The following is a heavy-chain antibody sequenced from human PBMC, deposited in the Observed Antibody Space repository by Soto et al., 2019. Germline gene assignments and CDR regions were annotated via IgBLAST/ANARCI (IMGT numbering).Heavy chain of an antibody. CDR1: GGSVNSDNYY. CDR3: AREFSNSPEAFDS. V-gene: IGHV4-61*01. J-gene: IGHJ4*02. CDR2: IYHTGST. D-gene: IGHD6-6*01. Sequence: PSETLSLTCTVSGGSVNSDNYYWSWIRQPPGRGLDWIGYIYHTGSTNYNPSLNSRVTISVDTSRNQFSLKLNSVTAADTAVYYCAREFSNSPEAFDSWGQGTLVT.